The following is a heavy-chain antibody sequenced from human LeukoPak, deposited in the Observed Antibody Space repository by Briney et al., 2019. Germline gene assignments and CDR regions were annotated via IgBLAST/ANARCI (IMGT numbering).Heavy chain of an antibody. CDR1: GGSISSGGYY. CDR3: ARVRNVVVPAANYVDY. Sequence: SETLSLTCTVSGGSISSGGYYWSWIRQHPGKGLEWIGYIYYSGSTYCNPSLKSRVTISVDTSKNQFSLKLSSVTAADTAVYYCARVRNVVVPAANYVDYWGQGTLVTVSS. J-gene: IGHJ4*02. D-gene: IGHD2-2*01. V-gene: IGHV4-31*03. CDR2: IYYSGST.